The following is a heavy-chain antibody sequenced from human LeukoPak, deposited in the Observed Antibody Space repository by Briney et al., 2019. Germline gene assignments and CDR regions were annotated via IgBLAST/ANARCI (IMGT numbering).Heavy chain of an antibody. CDR2: IKQDGSEK. CDR1: GFTFSSYW. D-gene: IGHD6-6*01. Sequence: GGSLRLSCAASGFTFSSYWMSWVRQAPGKGLEWEANIKQDGSEKYYVDSVKGRFTISRDNAKNSLYLQMNSLRAEDTAVYYCARDQSSSPYYYYYYMDVWGKGTTVTVSS. CDR3: ARDQSSSPYYYYYYMDV. V-gene: IGHV3-7*01. J-gene: IGHJ6*03.